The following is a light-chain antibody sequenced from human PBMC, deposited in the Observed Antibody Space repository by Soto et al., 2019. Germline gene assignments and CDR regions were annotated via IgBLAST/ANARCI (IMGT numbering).Light chain of an antibody. CDR3: QHYNDWAPTWT. CDR1: QSVSSK. CDR2: GAS. J-gene: IGKJ1*01. Sequence: ETVMTQSPATLSVSPGERATLPRRARQSVSSKLAWYQQKPGQAPRVLIYGASTRATGIPARFSGSGSGTEFTLTISSLQTEDFAVYYCQHYNDWAPTWTFGQGTKVDIK. V-gene: IGKV3-15*01.